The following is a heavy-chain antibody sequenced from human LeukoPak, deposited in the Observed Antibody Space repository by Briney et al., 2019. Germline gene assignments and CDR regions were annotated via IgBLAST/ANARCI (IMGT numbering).Heavy chain of an antibody. CDR2: ISGSGGST. CDR3: AKGSRDIVVVVAATPRFYMDV. D-gene: IGHD2-15*01. V-gene: IGHV3-23*01. CDR1: GFTVRSNY. Sequence: GGSLRLSCAASGFTVRSNYMSWVRQAPGKGLEWVSAISGSGGSTYYADSVKGRFTISRDNSKNTLYLQMNSLRAEDTAVYYCAKGSRDIVVVVAATPRFYMDVWGKGTTVTVSS. J-gene: IGHJ6*03.